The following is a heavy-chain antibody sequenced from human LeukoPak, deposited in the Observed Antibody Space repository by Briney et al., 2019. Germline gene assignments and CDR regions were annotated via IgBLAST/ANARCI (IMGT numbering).Heavy chain of an antibody. J-gene: IGHJ5*02. CDR1: GGSIRSSSHY. D-gene: IGHD3-10*01. V-gene: IGHV4-39*01. CDR2: MFYSGNP. CDR3: ARLGRVLGVRLNWFDP. Sequence: PSETLSLTCTVSGGSIRSSSHYWGWLRQPPGKGLEWIGSMFYSGNPYYNPSLKSRVNISVDTSKNQFYLKLSSVTAADTALYYCARLGRVLGVRLNWFDPWGQGTLVTVSS.